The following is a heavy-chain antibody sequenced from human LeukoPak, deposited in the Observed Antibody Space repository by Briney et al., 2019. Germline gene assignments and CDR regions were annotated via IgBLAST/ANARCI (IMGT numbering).Heavy chain of an antibody. V-gene: IGHV4-34*01. Sequence: PSETLSLTCAVYGGSFSGYYWSWIRQPPGKGLEWIGEINHSGSTNYNPSLKSRVTISVDTSKNQFSLKLSSVTAADTAVYYCARQVSWPKYNLKARNWFDPWGQGTLVTVSS. CDR1: GGSFSGYY. CDR2: INHSGST. CDR3: ARQVSWPKYNLKARNWFDP. D-gene: IGHD5-24*01. J-gene: IGHJ5*02.